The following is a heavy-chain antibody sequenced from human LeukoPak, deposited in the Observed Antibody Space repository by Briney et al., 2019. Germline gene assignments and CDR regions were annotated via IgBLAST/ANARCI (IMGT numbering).Heavy chain of an antibody. Sequence: ASVKVSCKASGYTFTGYYMHWVRQAPGQGLEWMGWINPNSGGTNYAQKFQGRVTMTRDTSISTAYLEVNSLRSDDTAVYYCGRDLVSTSWYYYYYMDVWGEGTTVTVSS. J-gene: IGHJ6*03. V-gene: IGHV1-2*02. CDR2: INPNSGGT. CDR3: GRDLVSTSWYYYYYMDV. CDR1: GYTFTGYY. D-gene: IGHD2-2*01.